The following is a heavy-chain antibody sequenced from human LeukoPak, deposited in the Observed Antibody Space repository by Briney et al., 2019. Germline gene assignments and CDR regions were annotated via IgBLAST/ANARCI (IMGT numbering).Heavy chain of an antibody. D-gene: IGHD3-3*01. J-gene: IGHJ4*02. CDR3: ARPRATFGVDPFDC. CDR2: INKDGSIT. Sequence: GGSLRLSCVASGFTFRNYWMHWVRQVPGKGPEWVSRINKDGSITNFADSVKGRFTISRDNAKNSLYLQMNSLRAEDTAIYYCARPRATFGVDPFDCWGQGTLVTVSS. CDR1: GFTFRNYW. V-gene: IGHV3-74*01.